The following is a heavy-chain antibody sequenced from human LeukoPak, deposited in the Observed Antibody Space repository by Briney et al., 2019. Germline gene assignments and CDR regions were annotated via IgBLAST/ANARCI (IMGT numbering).Heavy chain of an antibody. Sequence: PSETLSLTCTVSGGSISSYYWSWIRQPPGKGLEWIGYIHYSGSTNYNPSLKSRVTISVDTSKNQFSLKLSSVTAADTAVYYCARDKYYYDSSGFGVPGYYYYGMDVWGQGTTVTVSS. CDR1: GGSISSYY. J-gene: IGHJ6*02. CDR3: ARDKYYYDSSGFGVPGYYYYGMDV. CDR2: IHYSGST. D-gene: IGHD3-22*01. V-gene: IGHV4-59*01.